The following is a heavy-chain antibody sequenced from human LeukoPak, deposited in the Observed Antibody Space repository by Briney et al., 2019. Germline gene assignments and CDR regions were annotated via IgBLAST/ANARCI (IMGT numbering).Heavy chain of an antibody. CDR1: GYSFTSYW. V-gene: IGHV5-51*01. CDR3: ARQYCSSTSCYPYGMDV. J-gene: IGHJ6*02. Sequence: GESLKISCKGSGYSFTSYWIGWVRQMPGKGLEWMGIIYPGDSDTRYSPSFQGQVTISADKSISTAYPQWSSLKASDTAMYYCARQYCSSTSCYPYGMDVWGQGTTVTVSS. D-gene: IGHD2-2*01. CDR2: IYPGDSDT.